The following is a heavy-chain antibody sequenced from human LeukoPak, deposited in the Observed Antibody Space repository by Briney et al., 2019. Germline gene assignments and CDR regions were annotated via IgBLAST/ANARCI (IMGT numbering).Heavy chain of an antibody. V-gene: IGHV6-1*01. J-gene: IGHJ5*02. Sequence: SQTLSLTCAISGDSVSSDNAAWNWIRQSPSRGLEWLGRTYYRSKYYYDYAVSVKSRITINPDTPKNQISLQLNSVTPEDTAVYYCARDERRACSGTTCYFNWFDTWGQGTLVTVSS. CDR1: GDSVSSDNAA. CDR3: ARDERRACSGTTCYFNWFDT. CDR2: TYYRSKYYY. D-gene: IGHD2-2*01.